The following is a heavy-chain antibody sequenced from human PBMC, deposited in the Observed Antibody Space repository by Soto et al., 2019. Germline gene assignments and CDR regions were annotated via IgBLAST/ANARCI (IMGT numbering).Heavy chain of an antibody. CDR2: ISSSSSTI. D-gene: IGHD6-6*01. V-gene: IGHV3-48*01. Sequence: EVQLVESGGDLVQPGGSLRLSCAASGFTFSSYSMNWVRQAPGKGLEWVSYISSSSSTIYYADSVKGRFTISRDNAKNSLYLQMNSLRAEDTAVYYCASGRTSSSSGIDYWGQGTLVTVSS. J-gene: IGHJ4*02. CDR3: ASGRTSSSSGIDY. CDR1: GFTFSSYS.